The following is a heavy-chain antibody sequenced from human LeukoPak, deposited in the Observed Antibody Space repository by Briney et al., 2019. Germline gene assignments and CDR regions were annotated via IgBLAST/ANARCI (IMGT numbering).Heavy chain of an antibody. J-gene: IGHJ5*02. CDR2: IYYSGST. D-gene: IGHD3-10*01. CDR3: ARQALELLWFGELLKGCWFDP. V-gene: IGHV4-39*01. Sequence: SETLSLTCTVSGGSISSSSYYWGWIRQPPGKGLEWIGSIYYSGSTYYNPSLKSRVTISVDTSKNHFSLKLSSVTAADTAVYYCARQALELLWFGELLKGCWFDPWGQGTLVTVSS. CDR1: GGSISSSSYY.